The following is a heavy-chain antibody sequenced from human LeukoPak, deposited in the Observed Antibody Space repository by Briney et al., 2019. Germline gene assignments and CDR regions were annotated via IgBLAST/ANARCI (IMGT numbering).Heavy chain of an antibody. CDR1: GFTFSDFD. J-gene: IGHJ4*02. V-gene: IGHV3-21*01. Sequence: GGSLRLSCVASGFTFSDFDMNWVRQAPGKGLEWVSSISTSGSNTYYADSVRGRFTISRHNAKNSIYLQLSSLRAEDSAVYYCARARQFDYWGQGTLVTVSS. CDR3: ARARQFDY. CDR2: ISTSGSNT.